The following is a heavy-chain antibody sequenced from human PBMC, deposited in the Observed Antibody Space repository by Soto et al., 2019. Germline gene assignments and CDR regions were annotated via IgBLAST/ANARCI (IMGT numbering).Heavy chain of an antibody. V-gene: IGHV4-4*02. CDR2: IYHSGTT. D-gene: IGHD2-21*01. Sequence: QVQLQESGPGLVKPSGTLFLTCAVSGGSISDNWWSWVRQPPGKGLEWIGEIYHSGTTYYTPFLRSRVVILVDKSASQISLTLSSVTAADTAVYYCARHVAVPRTRGFDYWGPGTLVAVSS. CDR1: GGSISDNW. CDR3: ARHVAVPRTRGFDY. J-gene: IGHJ4*02.